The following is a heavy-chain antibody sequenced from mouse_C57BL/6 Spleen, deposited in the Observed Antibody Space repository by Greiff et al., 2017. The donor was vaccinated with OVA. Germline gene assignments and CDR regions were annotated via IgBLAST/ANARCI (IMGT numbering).Heavy chain of an antibody. Sequence: VQLQQSGAELVRPGASVKLSCTASGFNIKDYYMHWVKQRPEQGLEWIGRIDPEDGDTEYAPKFQGKATMTADTSSNTAYLQLSSLTSEDTAVYYVTTRYSNYDYAMDYWGQGTSVTASS. V-gene: IGHV14-1*01. D-gene: IGHD2-5*01. CDR1: GFNIKDYY. CDR2: IDPEDGDT. CDR3: TTRYSNYDYAMDY. J-gene: IGHJ4*01.